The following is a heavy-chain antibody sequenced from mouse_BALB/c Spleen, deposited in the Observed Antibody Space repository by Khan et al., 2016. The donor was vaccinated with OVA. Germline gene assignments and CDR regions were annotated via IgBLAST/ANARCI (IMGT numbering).Heavy chain of an antibody. J-gene: IGHJ2*01. Sequence: VQLQQSGPVLVRPGASVKISCKASGYSFTGYFMNWVMQSHGKSLEWIGRINPHIGETFYNQRFKDKATLTVDESSSTAHMELRSLASEDSAVYYCTRIYRSDFDYWGQGTTLTGSS. CDR3: TRIYRSDFDY. V-gene: IGHV1-20*02. D-gene: IGHD1-1*01. CDR2: INPHIGET. CDR1: GYSFTGYF.